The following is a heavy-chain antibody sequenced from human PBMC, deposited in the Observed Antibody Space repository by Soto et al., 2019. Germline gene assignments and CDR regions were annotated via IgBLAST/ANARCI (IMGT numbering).Heavy chain of an antibody. CDR2: IYWDDDR. CDR1: GFSLSTSGVG. V-gene: IGHV2-5*02. CDR3: ANRNTQYTWSYAIFDY. D-gene: IGHD1-26*01. J-gene: IGHJ4*02. Sequence: SGPTLVNPTQTLTLTCTFSGFSLSTSGVGVVLIRQPPGKALEWLALIYWDDDRRYNPSLKSRLAITKDTSKNQVVITMSTMDPVETATYYCANRNTQYTWSYAIFDYWGQGTLVTVS.